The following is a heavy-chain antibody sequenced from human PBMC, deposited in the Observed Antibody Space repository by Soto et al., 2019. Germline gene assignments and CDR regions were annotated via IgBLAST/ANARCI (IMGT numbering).Heavy chain of an antibody. CDR2: IYDSGSP. CDR1: GGSISSDGDYYR. Sequence: QMQLQESGPGLVSPSQTLSLTCTVSGGSISSDGDYYRWSWIRQHPGKGLEWIGYIYDSGSPYYHPSLESRVTVSVDTSKNQFSLKLSSLAAADTAVYYCARVRETYFDSWGQGILVTVSS. CDR3: ARVRETYFDS. J-gene: IGHJ4*02. V-gene: IGHV4-31*03.